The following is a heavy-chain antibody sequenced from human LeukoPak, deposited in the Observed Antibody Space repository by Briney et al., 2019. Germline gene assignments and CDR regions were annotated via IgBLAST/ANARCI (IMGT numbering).Heavy chain of an antibody. J-gene: IGHJ4*02. D-gene: IGHD4-17*01. CDR1: GFTFSSYW. CDR2: IKQDETPR. V-gene: IGHV3-7*01. Sequence: SGGSLRLSCAASGFTFSSYWMNWVRRAPGKGLEWVASIKQDETPRYNVDSVKGRFTISRDNAKNSLYLQLNSLRADDTSVYYCARGPSYGDYVDYLDYWGRGTLVTVSS. CDR3: ARGPSYGDYVDYLDY.